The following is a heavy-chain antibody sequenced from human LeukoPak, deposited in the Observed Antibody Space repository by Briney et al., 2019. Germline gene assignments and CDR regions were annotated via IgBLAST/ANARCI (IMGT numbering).Heavy chain of an antibody. Sequence: SETLSLTCTVSGGSISSYCWSWIRQPPGKGLEWIGYIYYSGSTNYNHSLKSRVTISLDTSKNQFSLKLSSVPAADTAVYYCARDRRDAFDIWGQGTMVTVSS. CDR1: GGSISSYC. CDR3: ARDRRDAFDI. J-gene: IGHJ3*02. D-gene: IGHD6-6*01. CDR2: IYYSGST. V-gene: IGHV4-59*01.